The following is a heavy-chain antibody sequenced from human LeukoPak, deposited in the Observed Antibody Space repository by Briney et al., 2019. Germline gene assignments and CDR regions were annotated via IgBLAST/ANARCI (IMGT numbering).Heavy chain of an antibody. V-gene: IGHV4-4*02. CDR2: IYHSGST. Sequence: SETLSLTCAVSGGSISSSNWWSWVRQPPGKGLEWIGEIYHSGSTNYNPSLKSRVTISVDTSKNQFSLKLSSVTAADTAVYYCARGYQGFWRPYYYYYMDVWGKGTTVTVSS. J-gene: IGHJ6*03. D-gene: IGHD3-3*01. CDR1: GGSISSSNW. CDR3: ARGYQGFWRPYYYYYMDV.